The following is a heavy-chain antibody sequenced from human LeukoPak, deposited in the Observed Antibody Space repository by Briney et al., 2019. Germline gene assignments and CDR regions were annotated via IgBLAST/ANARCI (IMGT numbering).Heavy chain of an antibody. V-gene: IGHV4-61*02. CDR1: GGSISSGSYY. CDR2: IYTSGST. D-gene: IGHD6-13*01. CDR3: ARTGSSSWYGGGRFDY. J-gene: IGHJ4*02. Sequence: PSETLSLTCTVSGGSISSGSYYWSWIRQPAGKGLEWIGRIYTSGSTNYNPSLKSRVTISVDTSKNQFSLKLSSVTAADTAVYYCARTGSSSWYGGGRFDYWGQGTLVTVSS.